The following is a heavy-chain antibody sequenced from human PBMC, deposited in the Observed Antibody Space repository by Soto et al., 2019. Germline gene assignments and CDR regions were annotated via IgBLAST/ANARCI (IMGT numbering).Heavy chain of an antibody. J-gene: IGHJ4*02. Sequence: GASLRPSRSDSGSTFSYDAMMWVRQPAGKGLEWVAGILGRGTTYHADSVKGRFTISKDNSKSTLYLEMNSLRAEDTAVYYCAKDAVYGDGLWLPESWGQGTMVTVSS. D-gene: IGHD4-17*01. CDR2: ILGRGTT. CDR3: AKDAVYGDGLWLPES. V-gene: IGHV3-23*01. CDR1: GSTFSYDA.